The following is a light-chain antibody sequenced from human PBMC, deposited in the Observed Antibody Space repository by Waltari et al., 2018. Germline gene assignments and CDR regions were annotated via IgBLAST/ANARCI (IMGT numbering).Light chain of an antibody. CDR3: QKYNRLPAT. J-gene: IGKJ1*01. Sequence: EIVLTQSPGTLSWSPGERATLACRASESVGKYLAWYQQRPGQAPRLVMFHASNRATGIPDRFSGSGSGTDFSLTISRLEPEDFAVYYCQKYNRLPATFGQGTKVEIK. CDR1: ESVGKY. V-gene: IGKV3-20*01. CDR2: HAS.